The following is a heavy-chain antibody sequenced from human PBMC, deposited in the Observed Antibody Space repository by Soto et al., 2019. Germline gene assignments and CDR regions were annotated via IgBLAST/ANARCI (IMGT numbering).Heavy chain of an antibody. CDR3: AEDISQSVWFYHYGLDV. V-gene: IGHV3-9*01. Sequence: EMQLVESGGGSVQPGRSLRISCVASGISFDEYVMHLVRQVPGKGLEWVSGISWNSNSMGYADSVKGRFTISRDNAKNLLHLQVNSLRTEATAVYYCAEDISQSVWFYHYGLDVWGLGTTVTVS. D-gene: IGHD6-19*01. CDR1: GISFDEYV. J-gene: IGHJ6*02. CDR2: ISWNSNSM.